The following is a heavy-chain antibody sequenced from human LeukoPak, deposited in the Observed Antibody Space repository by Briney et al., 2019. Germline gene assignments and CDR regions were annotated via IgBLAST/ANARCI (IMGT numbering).Heavy chain of an antibody. D-gene: IGHD3-10*01. CDR1: GGSISSSSYY. J-gene: IGHJ6*03. CDR2: IYYSGST. CDR3: ARHRYYYRSGSYYGAPYYMDV. Sequence: PSETLSLTCAVSGGSISSSSYYWGWIRQPPGKELEWIGSIYYSGSTYYNPSLKSRVTISVDTSKNQFPLKLSSVTAADTAVYYCARHRYYYRSGSYYGAPYYMDVWGKGTTVTISS. V-gene: IGHV4-39*01.